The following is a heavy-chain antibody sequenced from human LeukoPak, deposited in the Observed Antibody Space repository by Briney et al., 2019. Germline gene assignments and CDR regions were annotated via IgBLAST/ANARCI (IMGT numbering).Heavy chain of an antibody. J-gene: IGHJ4*02. CDR2: ISSSSSYI. V-gene: IGHV3-21*01. Sequence: GGSLRLSCAASGFTFSSYSMNWVRQAPGKGLEWVSSISSSSSYIYYADSVKGRFTISRDNAKNSLYLQMTSLRAEDTAVYYCALRPLRVRGVYENHYFDYWGQGTLVTVSS. CDR3: ALRPLRVRGVYENHYFDY. CDR1: GFTFSSYS. D-gene: IGHD3-10*01.